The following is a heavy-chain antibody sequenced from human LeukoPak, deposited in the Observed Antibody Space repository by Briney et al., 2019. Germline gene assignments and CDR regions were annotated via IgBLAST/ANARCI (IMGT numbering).Heavy chain of an antibody. D-gene: IGHD3-10*01. V-gene: IGHV4-34*01. CDR3: ARADYFGSGKDP. CDR2: INHSGST. Sequence: PSETLSLTCAVYGGSFSGYYWSWIRQPPGKGLEWIGEINHSGSTNYNPSLKSRVTISLDTSKNQFSLKLNSVTAADTAVYYCARADYFGSGKDPWGQGTLVTVSS. CDR1: GGSFSGYY. J-gene: IGHJ5*02.